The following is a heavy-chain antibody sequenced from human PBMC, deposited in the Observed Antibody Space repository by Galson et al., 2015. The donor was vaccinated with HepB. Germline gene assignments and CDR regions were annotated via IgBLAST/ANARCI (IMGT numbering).Heavy chain of an antibody. CDR1: GFSFSSHS. CDR2: ISSSSSTI. Sequence: SLRLSCAASGFSFSSHSVNWARQAPGRGLEWVSYISSSSSTIFYADSVKGRFTISRDNAKNFLYLQTNSLRAEDTAVYYCVRDTRYCSSTTCESLFDYWGQGTLVTVSS. CDR3: VRDTRYCSSTTCESLFDY. J-gene: IGHJ4*02. D-gene: IGHD2-2*01. V-gene: IGHV3-48*01.